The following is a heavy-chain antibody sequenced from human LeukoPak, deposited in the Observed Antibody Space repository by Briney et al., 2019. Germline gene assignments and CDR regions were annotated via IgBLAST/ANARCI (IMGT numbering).Heavy chain of an antibody. V-gene: IGHV1-2*02. Sequence: ASVKVSCKASGYTFTGYYMHWVRQAPGQGLEWMGWINPNSGGTNYAQKFQGRVTMTGDTSISTAYMELSRLRSVDTAVYYYARGREYNWFDPWGQGTLVTVSS. J-gene: IGHJ5*02. CDR3: ARGREYNWFDP. CDR1: GYTFTGYY. CDR2: INPNSGGT.